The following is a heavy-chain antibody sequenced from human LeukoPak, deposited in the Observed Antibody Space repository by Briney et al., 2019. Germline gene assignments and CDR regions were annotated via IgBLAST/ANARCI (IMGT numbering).Heavy chain of an antibody. Sequence: SETLSLTCTVSGGSISSYYWSWIRQPPGKGLEWIGYVYYSGSTSHNPSLKSRVTILLDTSKNQFSLKLSSVTAADTAVYYCARGATAWVHFDSWGQGTLVTVSS. CDR1: GGSISSYY. D-gene: IGHD1-26*01. V-gene: IGHV4-59*01. J-gene: IGHJ4*02. CDR2: VYYSGST. CDR3: ARGATAWVHFDS.